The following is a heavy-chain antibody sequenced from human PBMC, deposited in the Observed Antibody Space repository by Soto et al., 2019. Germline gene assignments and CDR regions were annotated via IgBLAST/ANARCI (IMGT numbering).Heavy chain of an antibody. Sequence: GGSLRLSCAASGFTFSSYWMHWVRQAPGKGLVWVSRINSDGSSTSYADSVKGRFTTSRDNAKNTLYLQMNSLRAEDTAVYYCARAGPPKAKGLLWFGELIYGMDVWGQGTTVTVSS. CDR2: INSDGSST. V-gene: IGHV3-74*01. CDR3: ARAGPPKAKGLLWFGELIYGMDV. J-gene: IGHJ6*02. CDR1: GFTFSSYW. D-gene: IGHD3-10*01.